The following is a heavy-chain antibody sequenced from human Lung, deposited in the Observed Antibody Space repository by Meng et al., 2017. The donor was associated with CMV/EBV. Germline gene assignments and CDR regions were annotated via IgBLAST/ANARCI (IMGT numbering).Heavy chain of an antibody. V-gene: IGHV4-31*03. Sequence: QVQLQESGPGLVKPSPTLSLTCTVSGGSIGSGGYYWSWIRQHPGKGLEWIGYIYYTGSTFYNPSLKSRVTISVDTSKNQFSLKLIPATAADTAVYYCAREAGRDGYATPKFDYWGQGTLVTVSS. CDR3: AREAGRDGYATPKFDY. CDR2: IYYTGST. D-gene: IGHD5-24*01. J-gene: IGHJ4*02. CDR1: GGSIGSGGYY.